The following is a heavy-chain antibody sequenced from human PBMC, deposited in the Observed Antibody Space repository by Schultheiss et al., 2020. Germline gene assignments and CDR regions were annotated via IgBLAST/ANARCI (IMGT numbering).Heavy chain of an antibody. J-gene: IGHJ4*02. Sequence: SVKVSCKASGYTFTSYDINWVRQATGQGLEWMGGIIPIFGTANYAQKFQGRVTITADESTSTAYMELSSLRSEDTAVYYCARDTITIFGRTFDYWGQGTLVTVSS. CDR2: IIPIFGTA. CDR3: ARDTITIFGRTFDY. D-gene: IGHD3-3*01. CDR1: GYTFTSYD. V-gene: IGHV1-69*13.